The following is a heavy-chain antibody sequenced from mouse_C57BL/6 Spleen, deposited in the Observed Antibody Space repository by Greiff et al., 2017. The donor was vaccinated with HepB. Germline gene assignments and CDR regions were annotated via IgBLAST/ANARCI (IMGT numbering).Heavy chain of an antibody. Sequence: QVQLQQPGAELVMPGASVKLSCKASGYTFTSYWMHWVKQRPGQGLEWIGEIDPSDSYTNYNQKFKGKSTLTVDKSSSTAYMQLSSLTSEDSAVYYCARGATDWGQGTTLTVSS. CDR1: GYTFTSYW. CDR3: ARGATD. D-gene: IGHD4-1*02. V-gene: IGHV1-69*01. CDR2: IDPSDSYT. J-gene: IGHJ2*01.